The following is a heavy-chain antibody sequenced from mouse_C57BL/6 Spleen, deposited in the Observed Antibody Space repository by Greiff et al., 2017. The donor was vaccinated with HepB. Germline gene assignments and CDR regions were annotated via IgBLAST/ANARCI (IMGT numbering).Heavy chain of an antibody. V-gene: IGHV1-80*01. J-gene: IGHJ2*01. Sequence: VQLQQSGAELVKPGASVKISCKASGYAFSSYWMNWVKQRPGKGLEWIGQIYPGDGDTNYNGKFKGKATLTADKSSSTAYMQLSSLTSEDSAVYFCARYYYDYEESVYFDYWGQGTTLTVSS. CDR2: IYPGDGDT. CDR3: ARYYYDYEESVYFDY. D-gene: IGHD2-4*01. CDR1: GYAFSSYW.